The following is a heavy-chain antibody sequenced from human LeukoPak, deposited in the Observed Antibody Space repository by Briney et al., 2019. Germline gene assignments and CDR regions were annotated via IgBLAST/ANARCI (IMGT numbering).Heavy chain of an antibody. V-gene: IGHV3-74*01. CDR3: AAAGRGSLDY. CDR1: GFTFDDYA. J-gene: IGHJ4*02. CDR2: ISSDGSST. D-gene: IGHD3-16*01. Sequence: GRSLRLSCAASGFTFDDYAMHWVRQAPGKGLEWVSRISSDGSSTNYADSVKGRFAISRDAAKNTLFLQINSLRAEDTAVYFCAAAGRGSLDYWGQGTLVTVSS.